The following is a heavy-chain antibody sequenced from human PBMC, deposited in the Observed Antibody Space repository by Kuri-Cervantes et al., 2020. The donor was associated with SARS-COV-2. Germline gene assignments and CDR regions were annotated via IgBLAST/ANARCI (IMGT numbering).Heavy chain of an antibody. V-gene: IGHV3-23*01. CDR2: ISGSGDNT. CDR1: RFTFNNYA. J-gene: IGHJ3*02. D-gene: IGHD1-26*01. Sequence: GESLKISCAASRFTFNNYAMSWVRQAPGKGLEWVSGISGSGDNTYYADSVKGRFTISRDNFKNTVYLQMNSLRAEDTAVYYCTTEAYSVSQGGAFDIWGQGTMVTVSS. CDR3: TTEAYSVSQGGAFDI.